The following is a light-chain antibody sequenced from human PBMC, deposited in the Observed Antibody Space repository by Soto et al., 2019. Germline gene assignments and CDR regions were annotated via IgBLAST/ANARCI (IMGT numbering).Light chain of an antibody. CDR2: DAS. CDR1: QTVGSY. CDR3: QQYNNWTLT. V-gene: IGKV3-11*01. Sequence: EIVLTHSPSTLSLSPGSRSNLSCRASQTVGSYLAWYQQEPGEAPRLLIYDASNRATGIPARLSGSGSGTDLTITISSMQYEDFEVYYCQQYNNWTLTFGGGTKVDI. J-gene: IGKJ4*01.